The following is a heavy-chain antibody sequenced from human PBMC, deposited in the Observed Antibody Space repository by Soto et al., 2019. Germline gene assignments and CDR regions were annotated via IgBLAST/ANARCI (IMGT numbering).Heavy chain of an antibody. V-gene: IGHV3-23*01. J-gene: IGHJ6*02. D-gene: IGHD3-10*01. CDR2: LSGSGANT. CDR3: AKDHQYYGSGTYDYYYGMDV. CDR1: GFTFSSYA. Sequence: GGSLRLSCAASGFTFSSYAMNWVRQAPGKGLEWVSALSGSGANTDYADSVKGRFTISRDNSKNTLYLQLNNLRVDDTAVYYCAKDHQYYGSGTYDYYYGMDVWGQGTTVTVSS.